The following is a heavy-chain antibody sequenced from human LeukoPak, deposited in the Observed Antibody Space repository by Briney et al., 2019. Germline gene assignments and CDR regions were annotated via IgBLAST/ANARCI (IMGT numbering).Heavy chain of an antibody. D-gene: IGHD3-22*01. CDR2: ISSSSSTI. J-gene: IGHJ4*02. V-gene: IGHV3-48*04. Sequence: GGSLRLSCAASGFTFSSYGMTWVRQAPGKGLEWVSYISSSSSTIYYADSVKGRFTISRDNAKNLLYLQMNSLRVEDTAVYYCARDGRWINYYDGSSPVWGQGTQVTVSS. CDR1: GFTFSSYG. CDR3: ARDGRWINYYDGSSPV.